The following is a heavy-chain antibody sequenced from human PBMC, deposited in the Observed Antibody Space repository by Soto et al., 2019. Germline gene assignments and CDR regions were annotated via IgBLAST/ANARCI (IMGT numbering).Heavy chain of an antibody. V-gene: IGHV3-21*02. CDR2: ITTSSSSV. J-gene: IGHJ3*02. CDR1: GFTFSSYS. D-gene: IGHD6-19*01. Sequence: EEQLVESGGGLVKPGGSLRLSCVASGFTFSSYSMNWVRQAPGKGLEWVSTITTSSSSVYYADSVKGRFTISIDNAKNSLFLEMNSLRVEDTAVYYCARVQWLASHIWGQGTMVTVSS. CDR3: ARVQWLASHI.